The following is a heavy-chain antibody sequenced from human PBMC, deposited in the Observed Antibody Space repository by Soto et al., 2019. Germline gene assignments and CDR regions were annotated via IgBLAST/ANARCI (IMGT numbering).Heavy chain of an antibody. Sequence: ASVKVSCKASGYTFTGYYMHWVRQAPGQGLEWMGWINPNSGGTNYAQKFQGWVTMTRDTSISTAYMELSRLRSDDTAVYYCARFVFQRITIFGVADPRAFDIWGQGTMVTVSS. J-gene: IGHJ3*02. CDR1: GYTFTGYY. CDR3: ARFVFQRITIFGVADPRAFDI. CDR2: INPNSGGT. D-gene: IGHD3-3*01. V-gene: IGHV1-2*04.